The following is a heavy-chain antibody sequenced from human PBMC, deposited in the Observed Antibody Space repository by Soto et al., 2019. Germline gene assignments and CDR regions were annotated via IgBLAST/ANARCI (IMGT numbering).Heavy chain of an antibody. CDR1: GFILSDHY. V-gene: IGHV3-72*01. Sequence: EVQLVESGGGLVQPGGSLRLACTASGFILSDHYMDWVRQAPGKGLEWIGRSRDKVNSYTTQYAASVKGRFTISRDESKDSLYLQIDNLKTRDTAVYLCTRSGSSSPYYDPMDVWGQGTTVIISS. D-gene: IGHD6-6*01. CDR3: TRSGSSSPYYDPMDV. CDR2: SRDKVNSYTT. J-gene: IGHJ6*02.